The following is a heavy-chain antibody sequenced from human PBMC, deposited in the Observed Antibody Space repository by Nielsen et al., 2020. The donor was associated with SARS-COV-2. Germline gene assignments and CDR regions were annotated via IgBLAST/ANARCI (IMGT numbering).Heavy chain of an antibody. CDR3: ARVEFAYDFWSGYNFWFDP. J-gene: IGHJ5*02. D-gene: IGHD3-3*01. Sequence: GEFLKISCAASGFTFDDYAMHWVRQAPGKGLEWVSGISWNGGSTGYADSVKGRFTISRDNAKNSLYLQMNSLRAEDTALYHCARVEFAYDFWSGYNFWFDPWGQGTLVTVSS. V-gene: IGHV3-20*01. CDR2: ISWNGGST. CDR1: GFTFDDYA.